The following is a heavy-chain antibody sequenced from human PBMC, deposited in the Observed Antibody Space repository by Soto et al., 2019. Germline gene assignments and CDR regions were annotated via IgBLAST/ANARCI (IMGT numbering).Heavy chain of an antibody. V-gene: IGHV1-18*04. CDR2: INTYNSNT. Sequence: QVQLVQSGVEVKKPGASVKVSCKASGYTFTSYGINWVRQAPGQGLEWMGWINTYNSNTSYARKLQGRVTMTTDTSTSTAKMELRSLRSDDTAVYYCARSITMVRGTPRIMDVWGQGTTVTVSS. J-gene: IGHJ6*02. CDR3: ARSITMVRGTPRIMDV. CDR1: GYTFTSYG. D-gene: IGHD3-10*01.